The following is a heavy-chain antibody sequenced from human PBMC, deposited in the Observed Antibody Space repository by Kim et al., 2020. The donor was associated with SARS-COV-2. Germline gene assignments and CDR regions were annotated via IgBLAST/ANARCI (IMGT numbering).Heavy chain of an antibody. J-gene: IGHJ6*02. D-gene: IGHD2-2*01. CDR3: AKHQGIVVVPAAIFHYGMDV. CDR1: GFTFSSYA. V-gene: IGHV3-23*03. Sequence: GGSLRLSCAASGFTFSSYAMSWVRQAPGKGLEWVSVIYSGGSSTYYADSVKGRFTISRDNSKNTLYLQMNSLRAEDTAVYYCAKHQGIVVVPAAIFHYGMDVWGQGTTVTVSS. CDR2: IYSGGSST.